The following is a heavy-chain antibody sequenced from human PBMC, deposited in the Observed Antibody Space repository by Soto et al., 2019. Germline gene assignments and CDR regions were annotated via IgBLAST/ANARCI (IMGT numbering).Heavy chain of an antibody. CDR2: MNPSRANT. CDR3: TRGQEVWWNAGPLGLHGLDV. V-gene: IGHV1-8*01. Sequence: ASVKVSCKASRYTFISYDINWVRQAPGQGLEWMGWMNPSRANTGYAQKFQGRISMTRNTSMNTAYMELNSLTSEDSAVYYCTRGQEVWWNAGPLGLHGLDVWGQGTTVTVSS. D-gene: IGHD3-16*01. CDR1: RYTFISYD. J-gene: IGHJ6*02.